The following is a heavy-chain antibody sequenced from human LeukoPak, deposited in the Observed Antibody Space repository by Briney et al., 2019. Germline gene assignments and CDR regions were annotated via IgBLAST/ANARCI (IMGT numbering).Heavy chain of an antibody. D-gene: IGHD1-1*01. V-gene: IGHV3-15*01. J-gene: IGHJ4*02. CDR2: ITTKSDGGTT. Sequence: KTGGSLILSCAVSGLTVSNAWMTWVRQAPGKGLEWVGRITTKSDGGTTDYAAPVRDRFTITRDDSKSTLHLQMDSLKTEDTDLYYCSTGIGTNDWWGQGTLVIVSS. CDR1: GLTVSNAW. CDR3: STGIGTNDW.